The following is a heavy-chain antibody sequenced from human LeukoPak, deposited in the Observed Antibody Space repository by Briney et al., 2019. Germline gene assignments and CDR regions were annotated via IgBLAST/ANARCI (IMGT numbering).Heavy chain of an antibody. CDR1: GFTVSSNY. Sequence: GGSLRLSCAASGFTVSSNYMSWVRQAPGKGLEWVSVIYSDDSTYYADSVKGRLTISRDNSKNTLYLQMNSLRAEDTAVYYCAKTRRYYFGYWGQGTLVTVSS. CDR2: IYSDDST. J-gene: IGHJ4*02. CDR3: AKTRRYYFGY. V-gene: IGHV3-66*01.